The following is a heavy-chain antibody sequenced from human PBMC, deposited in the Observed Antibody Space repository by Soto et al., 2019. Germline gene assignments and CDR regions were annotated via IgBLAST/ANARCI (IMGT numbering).Heavy chain of an antibody. CDR2: ISSRSDSI. CDR1: GFIFTSYS. Sequence: GGSLRLSCAASGFIFTSYSMVWVRQAPGKGLEWVSSISSRSDSIYYADSVKGRFTISRDNSKNTLYLQMNSLRAEDTAVYYCAKGYSSSWLIDYWGQGTLVTVSS. D-gene: IGHD6-13*01. J-gene: IGHJ4*02. CDR3: AKGYSSSWLIDY. V-gene: IGHV3-21*01.